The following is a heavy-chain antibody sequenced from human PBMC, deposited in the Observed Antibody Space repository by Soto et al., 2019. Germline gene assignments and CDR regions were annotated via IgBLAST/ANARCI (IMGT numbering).Heavy chain of an antibody. CDR3: ARMLEVGLRRNWFDL. CDR1: GYTFLSHG. J-gene: IGHJ5*02. V-gene: IGHV1-18*01. Sequence: GASVKVSCKSSGYTFLSHGISWVRQAPGQGLEWMGWISAFNGNTNYAQKFQGRVTMTTDTPTSTAYMELRSLRSDDTAIYYCARMLEVGLRRNWFDLWGQGTLVTVSS. CDR2: ISAFNGNT. D-gene: IGHD1-26*01.